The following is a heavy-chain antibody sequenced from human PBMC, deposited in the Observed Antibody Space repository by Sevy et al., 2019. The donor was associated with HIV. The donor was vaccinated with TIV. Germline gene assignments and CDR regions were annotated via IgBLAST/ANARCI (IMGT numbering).Heavy chain of an antibody. CDR1: GYTLTKLG. V-gene: IGHV1-24*01. CDR3: ATTKDYYESSGSPFDY. D-gene: IGHD3-22*01. CDR2: LDPEDGET. J-gene: IGHJ4*02. Sequence: ASVKVSCKVSGYTLTKLGMHWVRQAPGKGREGMGRLDPEDGETIYAQKFQGRLTMTEDTSTDTAYMDLSSLRSEDTAVYFCATTKDYYESSGSPFDYWGQGTVVTVSS.